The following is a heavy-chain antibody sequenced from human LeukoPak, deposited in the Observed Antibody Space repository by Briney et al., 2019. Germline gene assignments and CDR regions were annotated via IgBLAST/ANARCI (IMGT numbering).Heavy chain of an antibody. CDR1: GVTLSNYA. V-gene: IGHV3-7*01. CDR2: IKQDGSEK. Sequence: PGGSLRLSCVASGVTLSNYAMSWARQAPGKGLEWVANIKQDGSEKYYVDSVKGRFTISRDNAKNSLYLQMNSLRAEDTAVYYCARGALDLWGRGTLVTVSS. CDR3: ARGALDL. J-gene: IGHJ2*01.